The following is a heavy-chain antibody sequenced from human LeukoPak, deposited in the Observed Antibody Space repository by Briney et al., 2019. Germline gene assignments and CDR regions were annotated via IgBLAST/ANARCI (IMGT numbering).Heavy chain of an antibody. Sequence: PGGSLRLSCAASGFTFSSYAMSWVRQAPGKGLEWVSAISGSGGSTCYADSVKGRFTISRDNSKNTLYLQMNSLRAEDTAVYYCAKDLYDYVWGSQPLDYWGQGTLVTVSS. D-gene: IGHD3-16*01. CDR3: AKDLYDYVWGSQPLDY. J-gene: IGHJ4*02. CDR2: ISGSGGST. CDR1: GFTFSSYA. V-gene: IGHV3-23*01.